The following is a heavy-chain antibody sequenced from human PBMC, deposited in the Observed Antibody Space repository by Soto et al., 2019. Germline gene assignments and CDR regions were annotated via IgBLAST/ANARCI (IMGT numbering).Heavy chain of an antibody. D-gene: IGHD6-13*01. J-gene: IGHJ5*02. CDR1: GYTFTSYG. V-gene: IGHV1-18*01. Sequence: VASVKVSCKASGYTFTSYGISWVRQAPGQGLEWMGWISAYNGNTNYAQKLQGRVTMTTDTSTSTAYMELRSLRSDDTAVYYCARGARIAAAGTGWFDPWGQGTLVTVSS. CDR2: ISAYNGNT. CDR3: ARGARIAAAGTGWFDP.